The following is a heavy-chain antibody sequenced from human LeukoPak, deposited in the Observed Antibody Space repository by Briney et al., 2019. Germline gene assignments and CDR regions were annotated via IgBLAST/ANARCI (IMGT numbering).Heavy chain of an antibody. Sequence: GGSLRLSCAASGFTFSDYYMSWIRQAPGKGLEWVSYISSSGSNIYYADSVKGRFTISRDNAKNSLYLQMNSLRAEDTAVYYCARGPGYSYGYYLPLDYWGQGTPVTVSS. D-gene: IGHD5-18*01. CDR3: ARGPGYSYGYYLPLDY. CDR1: GFTFSDYY. CDR2: ISSSGSNI. V-gene: IGHV3-11*01. J-gene: IGHJ4*02.